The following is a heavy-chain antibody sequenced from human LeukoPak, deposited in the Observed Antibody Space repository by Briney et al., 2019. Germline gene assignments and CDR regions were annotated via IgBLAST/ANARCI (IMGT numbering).Heavy chain of an antibody. Sequence: GASVKVSCKASGYTFTGYYMHWVRQAPGRGLEWMGWINPNSGGTNYAQKFQGRVTMTRDTSISTAYMELSRLRSDDTAVYYCASEFGSYYRWFDPWGQGTLVTVSS. J-gene: IGHJ5*02. CDR2: INPNSGGT. CDR3: ASEFGSYYRWFDP. CDR1: GYTFTGYY. V-gene: IGHV1-2*02. D-gene: IGHD1-26*01.